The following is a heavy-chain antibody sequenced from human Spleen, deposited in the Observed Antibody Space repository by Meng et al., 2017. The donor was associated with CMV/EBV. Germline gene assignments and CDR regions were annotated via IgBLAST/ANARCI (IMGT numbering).Heavy chain of an antibody. V-gene: IGHV1-2*02. CDR1: GYTFTGHY. D-gene: IGHD1-1*01. CDR2: IYATSGGT. Sequence: GSCTDSGYTFTGHYLHWVRQAPGQGLEWMGWIYATSGGTNYAQTFQGRVTVTSDTSISAAYMELSGLRSDDTALYFCARDHNWSPDYWGQGTLVTVSS. CDR3: ARDHNWSPDY. J-gene: IGHJ4*02.